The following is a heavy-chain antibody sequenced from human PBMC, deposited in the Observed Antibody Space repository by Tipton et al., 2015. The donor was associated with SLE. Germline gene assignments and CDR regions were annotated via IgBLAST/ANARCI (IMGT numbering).Heavy chain of an antibody. V-gene: IGHV4-61*09. CDR1: GGSISSGSYY. J-gene: IGHJ4*02. Sequence: TLSLTCTVSGGSISSGSYYWTWIRQPAGKGLEWIGHSYTVGSPNYKPSLKSRVTVSVDTSKNQFSLKLNSVTAADTAVYYCARGEHGPFHYWGQGTLVTVSS. D-gene: IGHD1-26*01. CDR2: SYTVGSP. CDR3: ARGEHGPFHY.